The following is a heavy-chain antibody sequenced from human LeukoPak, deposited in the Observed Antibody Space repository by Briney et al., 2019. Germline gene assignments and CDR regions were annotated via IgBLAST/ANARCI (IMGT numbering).Heavy chain of an antibody. Sequence: SETLSLTCTVSGGSISSYYWSWIRQPAGKGLEWIGRIYTSGSTNYNPSLKSRVTMSVDTSKNQFPLKLSSVTAADTAVYYCARDSPVRGVIIYWGQGTLVTVSS. J-gene: IGHJ4*02. V-gene: IGHV4-4*07. CDR3: ARDSPVRGVIIY. CDR1: GGSISSYY. D-gene: IGHD3-10*01. CDR2: IYTSGST.